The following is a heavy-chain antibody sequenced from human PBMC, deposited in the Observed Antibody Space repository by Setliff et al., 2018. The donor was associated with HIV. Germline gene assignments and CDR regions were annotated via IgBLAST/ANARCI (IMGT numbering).Heavy chain of an antibody. CDR3: ARKLRPGYGMDV. Sequence: GGSLRLSCAASGFTFSTYWMIWVRQAPGKGLEWVANIDQDGSEKNYVDSVKGRFTISRDNAENSLYLQLNSLRAEDTAVYYCARKLRPGYGMDVWGQGTPVTVTS. CDR1: GFTFSTYW. J-gene: IGHJ6*02. D-gene: IGHD3-10*01. CDR2: IDQDGSEK. V-gene: IGHV3-7*01.